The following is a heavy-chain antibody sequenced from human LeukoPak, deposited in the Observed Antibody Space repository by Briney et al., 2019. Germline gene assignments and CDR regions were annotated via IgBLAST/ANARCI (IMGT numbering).Heavy chain of an antibody. CDR1: GGSFSGYY. J-gene: IGHJ6*02. D-gene: IGHD2/OR15-2a*01. V-gene: IGHV4-34*01. Sequence: SETLSLTCAVYGGSFSGYYWSWIRQLPGKGLEWIGEINHSGSTNYNPSLESRVTISVDTSKNQFSLKLSSVTAADTAVYYCARSPSLSNIWYYYYGMDVWGQGTTVTVSS. CDR3: ARSPSLSNIWYYYYGMDV. CDR2: INHSGST.